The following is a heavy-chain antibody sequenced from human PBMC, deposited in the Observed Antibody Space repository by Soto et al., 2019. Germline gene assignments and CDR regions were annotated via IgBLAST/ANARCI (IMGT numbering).Heavy chain of an antibody. D-gene: IGHD3-22*01. CDR1: GGTFSTNT. Sequence: SVKVSCKASGGTFSTNTISWVRQAPGQGLEWMGGIMPIFGSANYAQKFQGRVTITADEYMRTVYMELSRLRSEDTAVYYCARQFDSDTSGYYYAYWGQGTLVTVSS. CDR3: ARQFDSDTSGYYYAY. V-gene: IGHV1-69*13. J-gene: IGHJ4*02. CDR2: IMPIFGSA.